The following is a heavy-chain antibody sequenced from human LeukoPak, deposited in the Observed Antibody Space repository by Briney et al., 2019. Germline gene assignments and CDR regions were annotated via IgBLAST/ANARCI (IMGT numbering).Heavy chain of an antibody. CDR1: GFTFSSYS. V-gene: IGHV3-23*01. Sequence: GGSLRLSCAASGFTFSSYSMNWVRQAPGKGLEWVSGIRGSGDITFYADSVKGRFTISRDNSKNTLYLQMNSLRAEDTAVYYCAKLTYGSGTYGAFDYWGQGTLVTVST. D-gene: IGHD3-10*01. J-gene: IGHJ4*02. CDR2: IRGSGDIT. CDR3: AKLTYGSGTYGAFDY.